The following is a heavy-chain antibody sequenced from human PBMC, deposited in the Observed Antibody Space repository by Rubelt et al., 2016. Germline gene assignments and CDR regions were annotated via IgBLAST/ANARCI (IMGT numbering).Heavy chain of an antibody. D-gene: IGHD2-15*01. V-gene: IGHV3-23*01. Sequence: GLEWVSAISGSGGSTYYADSVKGRFTISRDNSKNTLYLQMNSLRAEDTAVYYCAREYSQDPASYPSVDWFDPWGQGTLVTVSS. J-gene: IGHJ5*02. CDR2: ISGSGGST. CDR3: AREYSQDPASYPSVDWFDP.